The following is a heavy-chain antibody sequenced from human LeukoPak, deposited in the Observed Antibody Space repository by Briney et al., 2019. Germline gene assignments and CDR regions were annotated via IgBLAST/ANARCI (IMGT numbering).Heavy chain of an antibody. CDR1: GGTFSSYA. J-gene: IGHJ4*02. D-gene: IGHD6-19*01. CDR3: ARGSGQWLVQGLVDY. V-gene: IGHV1-69*05. CDR2: IIPIFGTA. Sequence: ASVKVSCKASGGTFSSYAISWVRQAPGQGLEWMGGIIPIFGTANYAQKFQGRVTMTTDTSTSTAYMELRSLRSDDTAVYYCARGSGQWLVQGLVDYWGQGTLVTVSS.